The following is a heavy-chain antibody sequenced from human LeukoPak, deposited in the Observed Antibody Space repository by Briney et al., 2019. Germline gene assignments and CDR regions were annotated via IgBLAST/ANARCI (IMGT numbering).Heavy chain of an antibody. V-gene: IGHV3-21*01. CDR2: ISSGSSYIYST. Sequence: PGGSLRLSCAASGFTFSSYSMNWVRQAARKGLKGVASISSGSSYIYSTYYADSVKGRFTISRDSTKNSLYLQINSLRAEDTAVYYCARAASHYYFDSWGQGTLVTVSS. D-gene: IGHD6-6*01. J-gene: IGHJ4*02. CDR1: GFTFSSYS. CDR3: ARAASHYYFDS.